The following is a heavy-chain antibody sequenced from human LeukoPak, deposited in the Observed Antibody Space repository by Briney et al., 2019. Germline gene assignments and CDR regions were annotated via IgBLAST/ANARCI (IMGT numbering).Heavy chain of an antibody. J-gene: IGHJ5*02. CDR2: IHYSGST. CDR1: GGSISSSTYY. V-gene: IGHV4-39*07. Sequence: SETLSLTCTVSGGSISSSTYYWAWIRQPPGKGLEWTGTIHYSGSTYYSPSLKSRVTISVETSKNQFSLELSSVTAADTAVYYCARRRREISTITEDNWLDPWGHGTLVTVSS. CDR3: ARRRREISTITEDNWLDP. D-gene: IGHD5-24*01.